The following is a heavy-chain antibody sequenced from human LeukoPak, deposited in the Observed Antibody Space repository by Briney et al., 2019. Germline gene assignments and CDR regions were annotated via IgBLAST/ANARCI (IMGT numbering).Heavy chain of an antibody. V-gene: IGHV3-23*01. CDR2: ISSGGDRT. J-gene: IGHJ4*02. CDR1: GFSFSSYA. Sequence: GGSLRLSCAATGFSFSSYALSCVRQAPGKGLEWVSAISSGGDRTYYADSVTGRFTISRDNSKNMLFLQMSSLRAEDAAMYYCTREAIATGYAYDWGQGTLVTVFS. CDR3: TREAIATGYAYD. D-gene: IGHD3-16*01.